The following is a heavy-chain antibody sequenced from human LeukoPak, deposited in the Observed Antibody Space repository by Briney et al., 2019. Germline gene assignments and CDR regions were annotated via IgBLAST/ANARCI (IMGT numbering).Heavy chain of an antibody. CDR2: IQYSGST. Sequence: SETLSLTCTVSGGSINSYYWSWVRQPPGKGLEWVGYIQYSGSTNYNPSLKSRVTILVDTSKNQFSLRLTSVTAADTAVYYCARHRGQQLVPEYFDYWGQGTLVTVSS. J-gene: IGHJ4*02. CDR1: GGSINSYY. D-gene: IGHD6-13*01. V-gene: IGHV4-59*08. CDR3: ARHRGQQLVPEYFDY.